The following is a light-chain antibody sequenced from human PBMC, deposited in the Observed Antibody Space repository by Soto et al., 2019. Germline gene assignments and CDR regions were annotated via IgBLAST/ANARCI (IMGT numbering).Light chain of an antibody. V-gene: IGKV1-27*01. Sequence: DIPMTQSPSSLSASVGDRATITCRASQDISNYLAWYQQKPGKVPKLLIYAASTLQSGVPSRFSGSGSGTDFTLTISSLQPEDVATYYCQRYNSAPLTFGGGTKVEIK. CDR2: AAS. CDR1: QDISNY. J-gene: IGKJ4*01. CDR3: QRYNSAPLT.